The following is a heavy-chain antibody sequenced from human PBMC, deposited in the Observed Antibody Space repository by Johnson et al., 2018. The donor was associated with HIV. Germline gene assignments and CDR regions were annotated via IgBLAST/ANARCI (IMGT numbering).Heavy chain of an antibody. D-gene: IGHD3-22*01. Sequence: QVQLVESGGGLVQPGGSLRLSCAASGFTFSDYYMSWIRQAPGKGLEWVSYISSSGSTIYYADSVKGRFTISRANAKNSLYLQMNSLRAEDTAVYYCARYYYDSPKRGHDAFDIWGQGTMVTVSS. J-gene: IGHJ3*02. CDR2: ISSSGSTI. CDR3: ARYYYDSPKRGHDAFDI. CDR1: GFTFSDYY. V-gene: IGHV3-11*04.